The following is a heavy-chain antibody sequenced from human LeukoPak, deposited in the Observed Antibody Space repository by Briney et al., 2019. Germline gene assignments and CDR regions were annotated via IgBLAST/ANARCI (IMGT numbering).Heavy chain of an antibody. V-gene: IGHV3-7*01. Sequence: PGGSLRLSCAASGFTFSSYWMSWVRQAPGKGLEWVANIKQDGSEKYYVDSVKGRFTISRDNAKNSLYLQMNSLRAEDTAVYYCARGGQYYDFWRSWFDPWGQGTQVTVSS. J-gene: IGHJ5*02. CDR2: IKQDGSEK. CDR1: GFTFSSYW. CDR3: ARGGQYYDFWRSWFDP. D-gene: IGHD3-3*01.